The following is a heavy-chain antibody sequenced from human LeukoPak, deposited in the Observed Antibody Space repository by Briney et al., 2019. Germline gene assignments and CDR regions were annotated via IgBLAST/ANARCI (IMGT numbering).Heavy chain of an antibody. Sequence: GGSLRLSCTASGFTFGDYAMSWVRQAPGKGLEWVGFIRSKAYGGTTEYAASVKGRFTISRDDSKSIAYLQKNSLKTEDTAVYYCTRDEAYSYGLIYWGQGTLVTVSS. CDR2: IRSKAYGGTT. D-gene: IGHD5-18*01. V-gene: IGHV3-49*04. J-gene: IGHJ4*02. CDR3: TRDEAYSYGLIY. CDR1: GFTFGDYA.